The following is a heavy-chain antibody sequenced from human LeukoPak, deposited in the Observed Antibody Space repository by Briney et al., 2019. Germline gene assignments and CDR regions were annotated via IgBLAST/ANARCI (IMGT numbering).Heavy chain of an antibody. Sequence: ASVKVSCKASGYTFPSYGISWVRQATGQGLEWMGWMNPTSGNTGYAQKFQGRVTMTRNTSISTAYMELSSLRSEDTAVYYCARGGMSGRGYWGQGTLVTVSS. J-gene: IGHJ4*02. CDR1: GYTFPSYG. V-gene: IGHV1-8*02. CDR3: ARGGMSGRGY. CDR2: MNPTSGNT. D-gene: IGHD1-26*01.